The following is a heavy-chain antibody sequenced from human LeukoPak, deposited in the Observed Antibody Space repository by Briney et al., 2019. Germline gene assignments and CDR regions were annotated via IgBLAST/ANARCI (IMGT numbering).Heavy chain of an antibody. J-gene: IGHJ2*01. V-gene: IGHV4-59*01. CDR3: ARDMYSSSWASYWYFDL. Sequence: PSETLSLTCTVSGGSISSYYWSWIRQPPGKGLEWIGYIFYSGSTNYNPSLKSRVTISVDTSKNQFSLKLSSVTAADTAVYYCARDMYSSSWASYWYFDLWGRGTLVTVSS. CDR2: IFYSGST. CDR1: GGSISSYY. D-gene: IGHD6-13*01.